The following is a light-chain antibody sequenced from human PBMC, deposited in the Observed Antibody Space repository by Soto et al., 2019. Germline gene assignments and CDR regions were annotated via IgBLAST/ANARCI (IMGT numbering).Light chain of an antibody. CDR1: SGHSSYA. V-gene: IGLV4-69*01. CDR3: QTWGHSIVV. CDR2: LNSDGSH. Sequence: QPVLTQSPSASASLGASVKLTCTLSSGHSSYAIAWHQQQPEKGPRYLMKLNSDGSHSKGDGIPDRFLGSSSGAERYLTISSLQSEDEADYYCQTWGHSIVVFGRGTKLTVL. J-gene: IGLJ2*01.